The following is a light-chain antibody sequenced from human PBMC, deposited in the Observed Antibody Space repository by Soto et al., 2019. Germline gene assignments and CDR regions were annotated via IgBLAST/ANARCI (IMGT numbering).Light chain of an antibody. J-gene: IGKJ1*01. CDR3: QHYQNLWA. Sequence: EIVMTQSPATLSVSPGERATLSCRASQSVYSNVAWYQQRPGQAPRLLIYRASTRATGIPARFSGRGSGTEFTLTISSLQSEDFAVYYCQHYQNLWAFGQGTKVEIK. CDR2: RAS. V-gene: IGKV3-15*01. CDR1: QSVYSN.